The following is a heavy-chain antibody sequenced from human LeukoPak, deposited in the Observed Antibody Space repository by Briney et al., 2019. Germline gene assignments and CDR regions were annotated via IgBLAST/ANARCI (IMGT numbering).Heavy chain of an antibody. J-gene: IGHJ4*02. V-gene: IGHV3-30*18. Sequence: PGGSLRLSCAASGFTFSSYGMHWVRQAPGKGLEWVAVISYDGSNKYYADSVKGRFTISRDNSKNTLYLQMNSLRAEDMAVYYCAKDLGRVVVAATPFDYWGQGTLVTVSS. D-gene: IGHD2-15*01. CDR2: ISYDGSNK. CDR3: AKDLGRVVVAATPFDY. CDR1: GFTFSSYG.